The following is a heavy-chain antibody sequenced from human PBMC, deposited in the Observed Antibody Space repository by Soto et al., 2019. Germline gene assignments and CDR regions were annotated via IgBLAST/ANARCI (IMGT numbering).Heavy chain of an antibody. CDR3: ANSYGDYVSY. Sequence: SETLSLTCTVSGGSISSSTYYWGWIRQPPGKGLEWIGSIYYSGSTYYNPSLKSRVTISVDTSKNQFSLKLSSVTAADAAVYYCANSYGDYVSYWGQGTLVTVS. D-gene: IGHD4-17*01. J-gene: IGHJ4*02. V-gene: IGHV4-39*01. CDR1: GGSISSSTYY. CDR2: IYYSGST.